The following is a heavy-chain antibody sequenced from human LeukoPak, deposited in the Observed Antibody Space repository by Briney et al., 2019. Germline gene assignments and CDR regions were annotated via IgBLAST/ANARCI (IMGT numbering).Heavy chain of an antibody. Sequence: SETLSLTCAAYGGSFSGYYWSWIRQPPGKGLEWIGEINHSGSTNYNPSLKSRVTISVDTSKNQFSLKLSSVTAADTAVYYCARTGYSSSWYWCYFDYWGQGTLVTVSS. J-gene: IGHJ4*02. V-gene: IGHV4-34*01. CDR1: GGSFSGYY. D-gene: IGHD6-13*01. CDR3: ARTGYSSSWYWCYFDY. CDR2: INHSGST.